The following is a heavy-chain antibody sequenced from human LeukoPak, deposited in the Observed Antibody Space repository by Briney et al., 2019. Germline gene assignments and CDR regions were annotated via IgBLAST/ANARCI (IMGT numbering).Heavy chain of an antibody. V-gene: IGHV3-23*01. Sequence: GGSLRLSCAASGFTVSSYAVNWVRQAPGEGLELVSALTFGGDATWYADSVRGRFTISRDNSKNTLYLQMDSLRAEDTAVYYCAKDAYTSGPYYFDYWGQGTLVTVSS. D-gene: IGHD2-8*02. CDR1: GFTVSSYA. CDR2: LTFGGDAT. J-gene: IGHJ4*02. CDR3: AKDAYTSGPYYFDY.